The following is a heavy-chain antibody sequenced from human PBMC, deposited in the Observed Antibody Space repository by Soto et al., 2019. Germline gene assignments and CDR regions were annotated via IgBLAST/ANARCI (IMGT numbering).Heavy chain of an antibody. CDR1: GFTFSSYA. Sequence: GGSLRLSCAASGFTFSSYAMSWVRQAPGKGLEWVSAISGSGGSTYYADSVKGRFTISRDNSENTLYLQMNSLRAEDTAVYYCAKGPSSGWYYFDYWGQGTLVTVSS. V-gene: IGHV3-23*01. CDR3: AKGPSSGWYYFDY. J-gene: IGHJ4*02. D-gene: IGHD6-19*01. CDR2: ISGSGGST.